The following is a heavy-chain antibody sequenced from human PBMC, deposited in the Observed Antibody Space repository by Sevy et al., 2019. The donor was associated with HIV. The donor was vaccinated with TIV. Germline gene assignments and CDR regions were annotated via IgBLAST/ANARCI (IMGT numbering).Heavy chain of an antibody. Sequence: GGSLRLSCAASGFTFSVYYMSWIRQAPGKGLEWVSYISSSGSTIYYADSVKGRFTISRDNAKNSLYLQMNSLRAEDTAVYYCAKYRYSYVPHYYFDYWGQGTLVTVSS. CDR1: GFTFSVYY. V-gene: IGHV3-11*01. CDR3: AKYRYSYVPHYYFDY. J-gene: IGHJ4*02. CDR2: ISSSGSTI. D-gene: IGHD5-18*01.